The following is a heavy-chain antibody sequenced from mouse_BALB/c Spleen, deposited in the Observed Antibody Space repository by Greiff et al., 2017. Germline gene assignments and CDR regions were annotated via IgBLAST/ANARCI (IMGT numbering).Heavy chain of an antibody. J-gene: IGHJ4*01. D-gene: IGHD2-3*01. CDR2: IYPGDGDT. Sequence: VQLQQSGPELVKPGASVKISCKASGYAFSSSWMNWVKQRPGQGLEWIGRIYPGDGDTNYNGMFKGKATLTADKSSSTAYMQLSSLTSVDSAVYFCARSPSYDPSYAMDYWGQGTSVTVAS. CDR3: ARSPSYDPSYAMDY. V-gene: IGHV1-82*01. CDR1: GYAFSSSW.